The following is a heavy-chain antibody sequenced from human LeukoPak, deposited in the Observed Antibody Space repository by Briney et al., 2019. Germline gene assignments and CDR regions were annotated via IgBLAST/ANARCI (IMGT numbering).Heavy chain of an antibody. V-gene: IGHV3-7*01. CDR3: AREGRGGALDI. D-gene: IGHD2-15*01. Sequence: GGSLRLSCTAYRFTFSSYWMSWFRQAPGKGLEWVANIKQDGGEKYYVDSVKGRFTISRDNAKNSLYLQMNSLRAEDTAVYYCAREGRGGALDIWGLGTMVTVSS. J-gene: IGHJ3*02. CDR2: IKQDGGEK. CDR1: RFTFSSYW.